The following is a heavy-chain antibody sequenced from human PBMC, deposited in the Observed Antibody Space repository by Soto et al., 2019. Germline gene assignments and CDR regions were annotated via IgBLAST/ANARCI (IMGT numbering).Heavy chain of an antibody. D-gene: IGHD6-13*01. J-gene: IGHJ4*02. CDR1: GGSINSGGYY. CDR2: IFYSGST. CDR3: ARGYRQSGYSSSWVCDY. Sequence: QVQLQESGPGLVKPSQTLSLICTVSGGSINSGGYYWNWIRQHPGKGLEWIGYIFYSGSTYSNPFLRSRVTISADTSENQFSLNLSSVTAADTAVYFCARGYRQSGYSSSWVCDYWGQGTLVNVSS. V-gene: IGHV4-31*03.